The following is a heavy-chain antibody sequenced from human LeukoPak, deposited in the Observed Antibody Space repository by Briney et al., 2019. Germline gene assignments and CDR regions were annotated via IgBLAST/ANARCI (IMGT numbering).Heavy chain of an antibody. V-gene: IGHV4-34*01. D-gene: IGHD3-22*01. CDR3: ARVHYYDSSGYYCLDY. J-gene: IGHJ4*02. CDR1: GGSFSGYY. CDR2: INHSGST. Sequence: PSETLSLTCAVYGGSFSGYYWSWIRQPPGKGLEWIGEINHSGSTNYNPSLKSRVTISVDTSKNQFSLKLSAVTAADTAVYYCARVHYYDSSGYYCLDYWSQGTLVTVSS.